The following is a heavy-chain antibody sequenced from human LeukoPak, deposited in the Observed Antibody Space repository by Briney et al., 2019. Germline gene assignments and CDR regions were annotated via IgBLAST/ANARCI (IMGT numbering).Heavy chain of an antibody. CDR2: IYYSGST. D-gene: IGHD2-2*01. V-gene: IGHV4-34*01. CDR1: GGSFSGYY. J-gene: IGHJ4*02. Sequence: SETLSLTCAVHGGSFSGYYWSWIRQPPGKGLEWIGSIYYSGSTYYNPSLKSRVTISVDTSKNQFSLKLSSVTAADTAVYYCARGCRYCSSTSCYVKHYFDYWGQGTLVTVSS. CDR3: ARGCRYCSSTSCYVKHYFDY.